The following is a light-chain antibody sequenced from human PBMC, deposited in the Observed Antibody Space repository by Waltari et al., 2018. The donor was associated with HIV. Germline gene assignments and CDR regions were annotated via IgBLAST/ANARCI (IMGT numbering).Light chain of an antibody. CDR1: SLRSYY. J-gene: IGLJ3*02. CDR3: NSRDSSGNHWV. Sequence: SSELTQDPAVSVALGQTVRITCQGDSLRSYYASWYQQKPGQAPVLVIYGKTNRPAGIPDRFSGSSSGNTASLTITGAQSEYEADYYCNSRDSSGNHWVFGGGTKLTVL. CDR2: GKT. V-gene: IGLV3-19*01.